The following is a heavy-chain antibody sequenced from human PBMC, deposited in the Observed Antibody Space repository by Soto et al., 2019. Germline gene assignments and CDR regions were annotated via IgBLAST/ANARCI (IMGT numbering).Heavy chain of an antibody. J-gene: IGHJ6*02. CDR1: SGPSSSHN. V-gene: IGHV4-59*08. D-gene: IGHD1-26*01. CDR3: VRQGIDYLHGLVDV. CDR2: VYYTGGT. Sequence: QVHVQQSGPGLVKPSETLSLSCTVSSGPSSSHNWGWIRQPPGRGLEWIGYVYYTGGTSNNPSLKSRVTISADTSTNHISLTLSSVTAADTAVYYCVRQGIDYLHGLVDVWGQGTTVSVSS.